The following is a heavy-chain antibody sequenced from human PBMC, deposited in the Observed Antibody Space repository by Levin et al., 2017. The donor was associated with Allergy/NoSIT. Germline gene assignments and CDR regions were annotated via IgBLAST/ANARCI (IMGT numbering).Heavy chain of an antibody. D-gene: IGHD3-9*01. J-gene: IGHJ3*02. V-gene: IGHV3-21*01. CDR3: ARDLLYYDILTGHNDQPAFDAIDI. CDR1: GFTFSSYS. Sequence: PGGSLRLSCAASGFTFSSYSMNWVRQAPGKGLEWVSSISSSSSYIYYADSVKGRFTISRDNAKNSLYLQMNSLRAEDTAVYYCARDLLYYDILTGHNDQPAFDAIDIWGQGTMVTVSS. CDR2: ISSSSSYI.